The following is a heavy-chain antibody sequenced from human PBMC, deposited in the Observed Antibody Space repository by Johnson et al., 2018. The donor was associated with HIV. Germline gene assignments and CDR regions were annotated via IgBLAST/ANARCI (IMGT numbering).Heavy chain of an antibody. Sequence: QMQLVESGGGVVQPGRSLRLSCAASGFTFSSYAMHWVRQAPGKGLEWVSVIYDGGRTYYGDSVKGRFTISRDNSKNTLYLHMNSLRAEDTAVYDCASPSGISRLAFDIWGQGTMVTVSS. CDR2: IYDGGRT. CDR1: GFTFSSYA. D-gene: IGHD1-26*01. V-gene: IGHV3-30*14. CDR3: ASPSGISRLAFDI. J-gene: IGHJ3*02.